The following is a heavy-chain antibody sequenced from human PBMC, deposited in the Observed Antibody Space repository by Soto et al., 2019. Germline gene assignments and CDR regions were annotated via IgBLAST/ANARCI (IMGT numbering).Heavy chain of an antibody. CDR2: IYDSGSS. CDR1: GASISSGDYF. Sequence: SETLSLTCTVSGASISSGDYFWSWIRQSPGKGLEWIGYIYDSGSSYYNPSLKSRVTMSVDTSKNQFSLKLRSVTAADTAVYYCAKEKRYISVHKIFDYWAQATLVTVSA. D-gene: IGHD1-26*01. J-gene: IGHJ4*01. V-gene: IGHV4-30-4*01. CDR3: AKEKRYISVHKIFDY.